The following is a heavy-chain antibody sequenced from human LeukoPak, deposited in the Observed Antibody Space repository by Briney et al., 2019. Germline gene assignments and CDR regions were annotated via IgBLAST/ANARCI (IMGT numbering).Heavy chain of an antibody. CDR2: ISSSGSTI. V-gene: IGHV3-48*03. CDR3: ARASNSGYDYYYYYYYMDV. J-gene: IGHJ6*03. D-gene: IGHD5-12*01. Sequence: GGSLRLSCAASGFTFSSYEMNWVRQAPGKGLEWVSYISSSGSTIYYADSVKGRFTISRDNAKNSLYLQMNSLRAEDTAVYYCARASNSGYDYYYYYYYMDVWGKGTTVTVSS. CDR1: GFTFSSYE.